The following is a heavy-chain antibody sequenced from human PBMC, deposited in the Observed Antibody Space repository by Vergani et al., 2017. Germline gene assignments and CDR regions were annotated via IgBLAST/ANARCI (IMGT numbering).Heavy chain of an antibody. CDR3: ARDPRAGLNYDFWSGEGWEDAFDI. CDR2: IWYDGSNK. CDR1: GFTFSSYG. Sequence: VQLVESGGGLVQPGGSLRLSCAASGFTFSSYGMHWVRQAPGKGLEWVAVIWYDGSNKYYADSVKGRFTISRDNSKNTLYLQMNSLRAEDTAVYYCARDPRAGLNYDFWSGEGWEDAFDIWGQGTMVTVSS. J-gene: IGHJ3*02. D-gene: IGHD3-3*01. V-gene: IGHV3-33*01.